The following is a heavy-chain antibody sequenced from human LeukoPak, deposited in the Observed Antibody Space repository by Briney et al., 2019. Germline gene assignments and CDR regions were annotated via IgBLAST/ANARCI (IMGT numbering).Heavy chain of an antibody. CDR3: ARGSSSSVLNWFDP. V-gene: IGHV4-34*01. D-gene: IGHD6-6*01. Sequence: SETLSLTCAVYGGSFSGYYWSWIRQPPGKGPEWIGEINHSGSTNYNPSLKSRVTISVDTSKNQFSLKLSSVTAADTAVYYCARGSSSSVLNWFDPWGQGTLVTVSS. CDR1: GGSFSGYY. J-gene: IGHJ5*02. CDR2: INHSGST.